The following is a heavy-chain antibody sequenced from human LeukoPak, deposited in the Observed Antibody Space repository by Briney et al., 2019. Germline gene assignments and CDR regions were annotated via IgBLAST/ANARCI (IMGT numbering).Heavy chain of an antibody. V-gene: IGHV3-49*04. D-gene: IGHD4-23*01. Sequence: GGSLRLSCTASGFTFGDYAMSWVRQAPGKGLEWVGFIRSKAYGGTTEYAASVKGRFTISRDDSKSIAYLQMNSLKTEDTAVYYCATESVDLFDYWGQGTLVTVSS. J-gene: IGHJ4*02. CDR2: IRSKAYGGTT. CDR1: GFTFGDYA. CDR3: ATESVDLFDY.